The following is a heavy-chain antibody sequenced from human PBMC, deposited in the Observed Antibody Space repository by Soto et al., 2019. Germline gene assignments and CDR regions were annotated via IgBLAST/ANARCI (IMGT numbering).Heavy chain of an antibody. J-gene: IGHJ6*04. CDR1: GFTFSSYG. Sequence: GGSLRLSCAASGFTFSSYGMHWVRQAPGKGLEWVAVISYDGSNKYYADSVKGRFTISRDNSKNTLYLQMNSLRAEDTAVYYCAKACITMVRGVIPPGGGMDVWGKGSKVTV. D-gene: IGHD3-10*01. CDR3: AKACITMVRGVIPPGGGMDV. CDR2: ISYDGSNK. V-gene: IGHV3-30*18.